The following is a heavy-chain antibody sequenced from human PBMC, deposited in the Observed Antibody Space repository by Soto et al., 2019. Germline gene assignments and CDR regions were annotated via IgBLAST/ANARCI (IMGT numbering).Heavy chain of an antibody. CDR2: ISSSSSYI. D-gene: IGHD4-17*01. CDR1: GFTFSSYS. Sequence: EVQLVESGGGLVKPGGSLRLSCAASGFTFSSYSMNWVRQAPGKGLEWVSSISSSSSYIYYADSVKGRFTISRDNAKNSLYLQMNSLRAEDTAVYYCARDTNDYGDSYFDYWGQGTLVTVSS. CDR3: ARDTNDYGDSYFDY. V-gene: IGHV3-21*01. J-gene: IGHJ4*02.